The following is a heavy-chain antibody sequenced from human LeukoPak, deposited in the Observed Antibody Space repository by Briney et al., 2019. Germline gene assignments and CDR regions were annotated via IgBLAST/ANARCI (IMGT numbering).Heavy chain of an antibody. CDR1: GFTFSSYY. D-gene: IGHD1-14*01. Sequence: GGSLRLSCAASGFTFSSYYMSWIRQAPGKGLECVSYISSSDITIYYADSVKGRFTISRDNAKNSLYLQMNSLRAGDTAVYYGARTTHPVRNYFDYWGQGTLVTVSS. V-gene: IGHV3-11*01. J-gene: IGHJ4*02. CDR2: ISSSDITI. CDR3: ARTTHPVRNYFDY.